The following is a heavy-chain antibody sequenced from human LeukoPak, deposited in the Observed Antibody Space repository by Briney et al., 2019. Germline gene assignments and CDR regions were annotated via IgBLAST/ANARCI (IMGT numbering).Heavy chain of an antibody. CDR3: ARDETWGYSGYETDRNWFDP. J-gene: IGHJ5*02. CDR1: GFTFSSYW. V-gene: IGHV3-7*01. D-gene: IGHD5-12*01. CDR2: IKQDGSEK. Sequence: GGSLRLSCAASGFTFSSYWMSWVRQAPGKGLEWVANIKQDGSEKYCVDSVKGRFTISRDNAKNSLYLQMNSLRAEDTAVYYCARDETWGYSGYETDRNWFDPWGQGTLVTVSS.